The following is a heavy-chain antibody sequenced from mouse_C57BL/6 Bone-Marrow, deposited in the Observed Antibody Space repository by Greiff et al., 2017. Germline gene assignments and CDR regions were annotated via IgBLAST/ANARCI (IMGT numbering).Heavy chain of an antibody. Sequence: QVQLQQPGAELVKPGASVKLSCKASGYTFTSYWMQWVKQRPGPGLEWIGEIDPSDSYTNYNQKFKGKATLTVDTSSSTAYMQLSSLTSEDSAVYYCARLYGRAMDYWGQGTSVTVSS. CDR3: ARLYGRAMDY. J-gene: IGHJ4*01. CDR2: IDPSDSYT. CDR1: GYTFTSYW. D-gene: IGHD1-1*01. V-gene: IGHV1-50*01.